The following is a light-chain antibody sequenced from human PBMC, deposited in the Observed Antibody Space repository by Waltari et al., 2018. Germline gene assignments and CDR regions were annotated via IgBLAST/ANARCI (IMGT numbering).Light chain of an antibody. CDR1: QSVLYSSNNKNY. Sequence: DIVMTQSPDSLAVSLGERATINCKSSQSVLYSSNNKNYLAWYQQKPGQPPKLLIYWASTRESGVPDRFSGSGSGTDFTVTISSLQAEDVAVYYCQQYYSTPLTFGGGTKVEIK. CDR3: QQYYSTPLT. CDR2: WAS. V-gene: IGKV4-1*01. J-gene: IGKJ4*01.